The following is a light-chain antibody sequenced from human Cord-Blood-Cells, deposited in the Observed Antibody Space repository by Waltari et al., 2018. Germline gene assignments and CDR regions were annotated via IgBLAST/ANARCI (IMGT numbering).Light chain of an antibody. Sequence: EIVTTHSPATLSVSPGKIATLSCRASQSVSSNLAWYQQKPGQAPRLLIYGASTRATGIPARFSGSGSGTEFTITISSLQSEDFAVYYCQQYNNWPTFGPGTKVDIK. CDR3: QQYNNWPT. J-gene: IGKJ3*01. CDR2: GAS. CDR1: QSVSSN. V-gene: IGKV3-15*01.